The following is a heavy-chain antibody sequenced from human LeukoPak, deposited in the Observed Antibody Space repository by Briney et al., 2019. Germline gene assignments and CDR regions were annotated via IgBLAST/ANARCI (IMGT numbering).Heavy chain of an antibody. D-gene: IGHD3-3*01. V-gene: IGHV4-61*02. CDR1: GGSISSGSYY. CDR2: IYTSGST. CDR3: ARAKVDDFWSKGFDP. J-gene: IGHJ5*02. Sequence: PSQTLSLTCTVSGGSISSGSYYWSWIRQPAGKGLEWIGRIYTSGSTNYNPSLKSRVTISVDTSKNQFSLKLSSVTAADTAVYYCARAKVDDFWSKGFDPWGQGTLVTVSS.